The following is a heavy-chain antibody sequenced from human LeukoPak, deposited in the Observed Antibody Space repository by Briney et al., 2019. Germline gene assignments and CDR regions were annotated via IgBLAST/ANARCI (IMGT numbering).Heavy chain of an antibody. CDR2: ISSDGSNR. CDR1: GFTFSSYA. CDR3: ARDRSGYCSSISCYWGSFDY. D-gene: IGHD2-2*01. V-gene: IGHV3-30-3*01. J-gene: IGHJ4*02. Sequence: GGALRPCCAASGFTFSSYAMPWVRQAPGKGLEWVAVISSDGSNRYYADSVKGRFTISRDNSKNTLYLQMNSLRAEDTAVYYCARDRSGYCSSISCYWGSFDYWGQGTLVTVSS.